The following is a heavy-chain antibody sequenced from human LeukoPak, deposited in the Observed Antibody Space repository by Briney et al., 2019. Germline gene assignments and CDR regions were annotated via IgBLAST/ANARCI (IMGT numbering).Heavy chain of an antibody. J-gene: IGHJ3*02. D-gene: IGHD5-18*01. CDR3: ARHSWIRASSAAFDI. CDR2: IYYSGST. V-gene: IGHV4-30-4*08. CDR1: GDSISSGDYY. Sequence: SQTLSLTCTVSGDSISSGDYYWSWIRQPPGKGLEWIGYIYYSGSTYYNPSLKSRVTISVDTSKNQFSLKLSSVTAADTAVYYCARHSWIRASSAAFDIWGQGTMVTVSS.